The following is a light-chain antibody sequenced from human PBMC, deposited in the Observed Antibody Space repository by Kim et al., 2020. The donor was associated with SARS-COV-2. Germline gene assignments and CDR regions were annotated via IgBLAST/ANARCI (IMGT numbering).Light chain of an antibody. Sequence: ASPGERVTLSCRASQSISSSLAWYQHKPDQPPRLLIYDAFNRATGVPARFSVSGSGTEFTLTISSLQSEDFAVYYCQRYDNWPWAFGQGTKVDIK. CDR2: DAF. CDR1: QSISSS. CDR3: QRYDNWPWA. V-gene: IGKV3-15*01. J-gene: IGKJ1*01.